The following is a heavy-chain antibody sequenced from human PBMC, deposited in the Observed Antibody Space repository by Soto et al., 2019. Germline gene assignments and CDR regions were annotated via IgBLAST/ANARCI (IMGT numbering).Heavy chain of an antibody. CDR1: GGTFSSYA. CDR3: AREGGSTSCYDCYYGMDV. CDR2: IIHIFGTA. D-gene: IGHD2-2*01. J-gene: IGHJ6*02. Sequence: GASVKVSCKASGGTFSSYAISWVRQAPGQGLEWMGGIIHIFGTANYAQKVQGRVTITADESTSTAYMELSSLRSEDTAVYYCAREGGSTSCYDCYYGMDVWGQGTTVTVSS. V-gene: IGHV1-69*13.